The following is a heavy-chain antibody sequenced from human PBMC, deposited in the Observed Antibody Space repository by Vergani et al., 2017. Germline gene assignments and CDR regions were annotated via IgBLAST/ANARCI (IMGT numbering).Heavy chain of an antibody. Sequence: VQLVESGGGLVKPGGSLRLSCAASGFIFSTYAMSWVCQAPGKGLGWVSGISASGAPTYYADSVMGRVTTTRDNSKNTLYLQMNSLIVEDSAVYYCARAFGRYDWFDYWGQRTLVTVSS. J-gene: IGHJ4*01. CDR3: ARAFGRYDWFDY. CDR2: ISASGAPT. CDR1: GFIFSTYA. D-gene: IGHD1-20*01. V-gene: IGHV3-23*04.